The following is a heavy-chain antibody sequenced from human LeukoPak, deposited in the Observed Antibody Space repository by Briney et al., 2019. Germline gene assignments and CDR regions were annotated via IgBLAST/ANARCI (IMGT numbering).Heavy chain of an antibody. V-gene: IGHV3-23*01. Sequence: GGSLRLSCAASGFTFSSYAMSWVRQAPGKGLEWVSAISGSGGSTYYADSVKGRFTISRDNSKNTLYLQMSSLRAEDTAVYYCAKDRAAFWSGYYPSAFDIWGQGTMVTVSS. CDR3: AKDRAAFWSGYYPSAFDI. D-gene: IGHD3-3*01. J-gene: IGHJ3*02. CDR1: GFTFSSYA. CDR2: ISGSGGST.